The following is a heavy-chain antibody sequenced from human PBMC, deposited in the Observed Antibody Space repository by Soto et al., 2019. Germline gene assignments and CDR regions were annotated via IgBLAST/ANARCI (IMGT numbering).Heavy chain of an antibody. CDR2: IYYSGST. D-gene: IGHD7-27*01. J-gene: IGHJ4*02. Sequence: DLEWIGYIYYSGSTYYNPSLKSRVTISVDTSKNQFSLKLSSVTAADTAVYYCARENWGGYYFDYWGQGTLVTVSS. V-gene: IGHV4-31*02. CDR3: ARENWGGYYFDY.